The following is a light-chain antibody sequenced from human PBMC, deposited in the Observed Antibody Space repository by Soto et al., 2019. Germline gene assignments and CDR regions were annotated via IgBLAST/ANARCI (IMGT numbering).Light chain of an antibody. V-gene: IGLV2-14*03. CDR3: ASYTTTNTI. CDR2: DVS. CDR1: TSDVGGDNY. Sequence: QSVLTQPASVSGSPGQSITISCTGTTSDVGGDNYVSWYQQHPGKAPKLIIYDVSYRPSGVSDRFSGSKSGNTASLTISGLQAEDEADYYCASYTTTNTIFGGGTKLTVL. J-gene: IGLJ2*01.